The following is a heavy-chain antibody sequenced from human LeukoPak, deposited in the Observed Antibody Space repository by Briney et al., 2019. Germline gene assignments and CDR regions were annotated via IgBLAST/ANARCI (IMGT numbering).Heavy chain of an antibody. CDR3: ARMYYYDNSGDDNWFDP. J-gene: IGHJ5*02. CDR2: LNPNTGNT. V-gene: IGHV1-8*03. D-gene: IGHD3-22*01. CDR1: GYSFTNYD. Sequence: VASVKVSCKASGYSFTNYDINWVRQATGQGLEWMGWLNPNTGNTGYAQKFQGRVTITRNTSISTAYLELSSLRSEDTAIYYCARMYYYDNSGDDNWFDPWGQGTLVTVSS.